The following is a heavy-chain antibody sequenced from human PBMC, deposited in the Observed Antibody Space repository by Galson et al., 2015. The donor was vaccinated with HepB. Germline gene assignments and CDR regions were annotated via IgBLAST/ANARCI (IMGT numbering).Heavy chain of an antibody. D-gene: IGHD6-6*01. V-gene: IGHV4-38-2*01. CDR1: GYSISSGYY. Sequence: LSLTCAVSGYSISSGYYWGWIRQPPGKGLEWIGSIYHSGSTYYNPSLKSRVTISVGTSKNQFSLKLSSVTAADTAVYYCARGGGIAARPGDYWGQGTLVTVSS. J-gene: IGHJ4*02. CDR2: IYHSGST. CDR3: ARGGGIAARPGDY.